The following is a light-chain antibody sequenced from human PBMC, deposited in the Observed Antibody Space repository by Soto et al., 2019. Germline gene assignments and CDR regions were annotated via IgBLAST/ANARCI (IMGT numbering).Light chain of an antibody. CDR1: SSDVGTYNL. J-gene: IGLJ2*01. CDR3: CSYASGSTPHVV. Sequence: LTQPASVSGSPGQSITISCTGTSSDVGTYNLVSWYQQHPGKAPKLMIYEATNRPSGVSNRFSGSKSGNTASLTISGLQAEDEAAYYCCSYASGSTPHVVFGGGTKLTVL. CDR2: EAT. V-gene: IGLV2-23*01.